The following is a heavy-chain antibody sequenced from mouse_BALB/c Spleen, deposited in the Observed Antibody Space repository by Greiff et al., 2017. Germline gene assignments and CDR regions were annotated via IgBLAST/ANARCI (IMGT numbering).Heavy chain of an antibody. D-gene: IGHD1-1*01. CDR3: ARGSTVVDY. J-gene: IGHJ2*01. Sequence: EVQLVESGGGLVQPGGSRKLSCAASGFTFSSFGMHWVRQAPEKGLEWVAYISSGSSTIYYADTVKGRFTISRDNPKNTLFLQMTSLRSEETAMYYCARGSTVVDYWGQGTTLTVSS. CDR2: ISSGSSTI. V-gene: IGHV5-17*02. CDR1: GFTFSSFG.